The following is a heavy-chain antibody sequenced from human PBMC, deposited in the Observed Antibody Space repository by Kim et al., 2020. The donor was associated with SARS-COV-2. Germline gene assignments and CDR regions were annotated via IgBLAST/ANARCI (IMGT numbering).Heavy chain of an antibody. J-gene: IGHJ4*02. CDR1: GYTFTSYY. CDR2: INPSGGST. D-gene: IGHD1-1*01. Sequence: ASVKVSCKASGYTFTSYYMHWVRQAPGQGLEWMGIINPSGGSTSYAQKFQGRVTMTRDTSTSTVYMELSSLRSEDTAVYYCARGLELGLDGYNLGGSVGYWGQGTLVTVSS. V-gene: IGHV1-46*01. CDR3: ARGLELGLDGYNLGGSVGY.